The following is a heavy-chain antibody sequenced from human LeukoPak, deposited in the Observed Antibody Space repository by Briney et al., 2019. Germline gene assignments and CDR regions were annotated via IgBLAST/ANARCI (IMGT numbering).Heavy chain of an antibody. Sequence: PSQTLSLTCTVSGGSISSGSYYWSWIRQPAGKGLEWIGRIYTSGSTNYNPSLKSRVTISVDTSKNQFSLKLSSVTAADTAVYYCARINTYYDFWSGYGSYYYYYMDVWGKGTTVTISS. J-gene: IGHJ6*03. CDR2: IYTSGST. CDR3: ARINTYYDFWSGYGSYYYYYMDV. V-gene: IGHV4-61*02. D-gene: IGHD3-3*01. CDR1: GGSISSGSYY.